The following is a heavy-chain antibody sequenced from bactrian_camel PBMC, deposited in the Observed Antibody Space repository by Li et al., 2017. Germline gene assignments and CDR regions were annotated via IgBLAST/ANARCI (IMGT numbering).Heavy chain of an antibody. CDR3: AADPYGGGRTSRVEDYRY. Sequence: VQLVESGGGSVQAGGSLRLSCGVSGYTNRRCMAWFRQAPGKEREEVARIDSSGGTTHVDAVKGRFTISRDNDKNTLYLRMNSLKPEDTASYFCAADPYGGGRTSRVEDYRYWGQGTQVTVS. CDR1: GYTNRRC. J-gene: IGHJ4*01. V-gene: IGHV3S53*01. D-gene: IGHD5*01. CDR2: IDSSGGT.